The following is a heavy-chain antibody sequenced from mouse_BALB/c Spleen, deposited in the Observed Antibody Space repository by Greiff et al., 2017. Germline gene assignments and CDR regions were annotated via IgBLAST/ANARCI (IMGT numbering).Heavy chain of an antibody. J-gene: IGHJ3*01. V-gene: IGHV1-9*01. D-gene: IGHD3-1*01. CDR3: ARSGAAAWFAY. CDR1: GYTFSSYW. Sequence: QVQLQQSGAELMKPGASVKISCKATGYTFSSYWIEWVKQRPGHGLEWIGEILPGSGSTNYNEKFKGKATFTADTSSNTAYMQLSSLTSEDSAVYYCARSGAAAWFAYWGQGTLVTVSA. CDR2: ILPGSGST.